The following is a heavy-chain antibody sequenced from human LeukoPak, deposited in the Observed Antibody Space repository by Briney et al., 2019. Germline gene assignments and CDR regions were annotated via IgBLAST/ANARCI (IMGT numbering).Heavy chain of an antibody. D-gene: IGHD4-23*01. J-gene: IGHJ6*03. CDR1: GYSISSGYY. CDR3: ARAPERWYSYGSYTYHYMDV. Sequence: SETLSLTCTVSGYSISSGYYWGWIRQPPGKGLEWIGSIYHSGSTYYNPSLKSRVTISVDTSKNQFSLKLSSVTAADTAIYYCARAPERWYSYGSYTYHYMDVWGRGTTVTVPS. CDR2: IYHSGST. V-gene: IGHV4-38-2*02.